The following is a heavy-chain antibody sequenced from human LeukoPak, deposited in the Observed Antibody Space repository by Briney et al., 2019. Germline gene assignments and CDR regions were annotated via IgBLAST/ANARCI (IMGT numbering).Heavy chain of an antibody. Sequence: ASVKVSCKASGYTFANYGINWVRQAPGQGLEWMGWISAYSGNTNYAQKVQGRVTMTIDTSTTTGYMELRSLRSDDTAVYYCARGIRNQLLSEYWGQGSLVTVSS. D-gene: IGHD2-2*01. J-gene: IGHJ4*02. V-gene: IGHV1-18*01. CDR2: ISAYSGNT. CDR3: ARGIRNQLLSEY. CDR1: GYTFANYG.